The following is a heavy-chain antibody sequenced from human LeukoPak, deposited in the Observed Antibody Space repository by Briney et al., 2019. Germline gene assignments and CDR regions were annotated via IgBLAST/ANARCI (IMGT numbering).Heavy chain of an antibody. D-gene: IGHD5-12*01. J-gene: IGHJ4*02. CDR3: ARAGRGYEDGYYFDY. CDR1: GFTFSSYA. V-gene: IGHV3-30-3*01. CDR2: ISYDGSNK. Sequence: PGGSLRLSCAASGFTFSSYAMHWVRQAPGKGLEWVAVISYDGSNKYYADSVKGRFTISRDNSKNTLYLQMNSLRAEDTAVYYCARAGRGYEDGYYFDYWGQGTLVTVSS.